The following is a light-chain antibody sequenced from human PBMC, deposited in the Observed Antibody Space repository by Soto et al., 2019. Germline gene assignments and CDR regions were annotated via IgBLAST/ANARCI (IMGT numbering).Light chain of an antibody. J-gene: IGKJ3*01. V-gene: IGKV1-17*03. CDR3: QKYDSAPYT. CDR1: QGISSY. Sequence: DILMTQSPAALSVSVGDRVTISCRASQGISSYLVWFQQKPGKVPKRLIYGASSLHGGVPARFSGSGSGTDFTLTISSLEPEDFAMYYCQKYDSAPYTFGHGTKVDIK. CDR2: GAS.